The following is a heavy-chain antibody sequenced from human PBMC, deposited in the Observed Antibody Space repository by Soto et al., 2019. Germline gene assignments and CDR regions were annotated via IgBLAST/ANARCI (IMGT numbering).Heavy chain of an antibody. CDR1: GGSITTGGYY. CDR3: ARTKCSGGSCYSWSLDY. J-gene: IGHJ4*02. D-gene: IGHD2-15*01. Sequence: TLSLTCTVSGGSITTGGYYWSWIRQLPGKGLEWIGHRYYSESTYYNPSLKSRVSISLDTSKNQFSLKLSFVTAADTAMYYCARTKCSGGSCYSWSLDYWGQGTPVTVSS. CDR2: RYYSEST. V-gene: IGHV4-31*03.